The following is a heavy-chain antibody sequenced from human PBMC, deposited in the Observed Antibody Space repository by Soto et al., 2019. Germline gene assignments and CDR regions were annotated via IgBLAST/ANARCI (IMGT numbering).Heavy chain of an antibody. CDR1: GFTFSSYS. J-gene: IGHJ6*03. CDR3: ARDSLAEYYYYYYMDV. Sequence: GGSLRLSCAASGFTFSSYSMNWVRQAPGKGLEWVSYISSSSSTIYYADSVKGRFTISRDNAKNSLYLQMNSLRAEDTAVYYCARDSLAEYYYYYYMDVWGKGTTVTVSS. V-gene: IGHV3-48*01. D-gene: IGHD6-13*01. CDR2: ISSSSSTI.